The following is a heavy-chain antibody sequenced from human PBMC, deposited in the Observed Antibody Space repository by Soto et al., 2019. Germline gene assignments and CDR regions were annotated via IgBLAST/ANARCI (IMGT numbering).Heavy chain of an antibody. V-gene: IGHV4-34*01. CDR1: GGTFSGYH. J-gene: IGHJ4*02. Sequence: SETLSLTCAVYGGTFSGYHWNWIRQPPGKGLEWIGEINPSGSTNYNPSLKSRVTISVDTSKNQFSLKLSFVTAADTAVYYCARRYGGNFDYWGQGTLVTVSS. CDR3: ARRYGGNFDY. D-gene: IGHD1-26*01. CDR2: INPSGST.